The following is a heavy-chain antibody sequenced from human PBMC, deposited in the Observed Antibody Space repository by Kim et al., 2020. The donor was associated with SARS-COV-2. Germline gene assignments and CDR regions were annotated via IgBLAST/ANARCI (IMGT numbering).Heavy chain of an antibody. J-gene: IGHJ2*01. CDR3: AKDSGWVDMDWYFDL. V-gene: IGHV3-9*01. Sequence: DAVKGRFPISRDNAKNSLYLKMNSLRAEDTALYYCAKDSGWVDMDWYFDLWGRGTLVTVSS. D-gene: IGHD3-9*01.